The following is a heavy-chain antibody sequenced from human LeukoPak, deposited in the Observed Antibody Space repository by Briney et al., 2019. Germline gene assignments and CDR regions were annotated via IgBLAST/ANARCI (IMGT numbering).Heavy chain of an antibody. CDR2: IIPIFGTA. V-gene: IGHV1-69*05. CDR1: GGTFSSYA. Sequence: GSSVKVSCKASGGTFSSYAISWVRQAPGQGLEWMGGIIPIFGTANYAQKFQGRVTITTDESTSTAYMELSSLRSEDTAVYYCARDRAGLEGHYYASSARAFDIWGQGTMVTVSS. J-gene: IGHJ3*02. D-gene: IGHD3-22*01. CDR3: ARDRAGLEGHYYASSARAFDI.